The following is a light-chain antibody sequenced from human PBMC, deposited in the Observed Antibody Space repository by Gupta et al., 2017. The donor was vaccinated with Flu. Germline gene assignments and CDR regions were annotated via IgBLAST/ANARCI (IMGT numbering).Light chain of an antibody. J-gene: IGKJ1*01. CDR2: GAY. CDR1: QSVSSIY. Sequence: EIVLTRSPGPLFLSPGERATLSCRASQSVSSIYLAWYQQKPGRAPRLVIYGAYLRASGIPDRFSGSQSGTDFTLTISRLEPEDSEVYYWQQYGSTFGQGTKVEIK. V-gene: IGKV3-20*01. CDR3: QQYGST.